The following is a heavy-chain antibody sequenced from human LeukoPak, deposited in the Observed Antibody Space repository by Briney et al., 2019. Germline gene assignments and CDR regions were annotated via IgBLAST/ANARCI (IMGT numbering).Heavy chain of an antibody. D-gene: IGHD3-10*01. CDR2: ISGDGSIT. CDR3: ARGRAGNYYNHNDY. CDR1: GFTISGYW. Sequence: PGGCPRLSCAASGFTISGYWMHWVRQAPGKGLVWVSRISGDGSITAYADSMKGRFTISRDNAKNTLYLQMNSLRAEDTAVYYCARGRAGNYYNHNDYWGQGTMLTVSS. V-gene: IGHV3-74*01. J-gene: IGHJ4*01.